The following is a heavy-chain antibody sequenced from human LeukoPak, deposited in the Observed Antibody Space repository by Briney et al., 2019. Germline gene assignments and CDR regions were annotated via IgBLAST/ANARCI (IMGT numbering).Heavy chain of an antibody. V-gene: IGHV3-66*01. CDR1: GFTVSSNY. CDR3: AKGTYYYDSSGYYYDDY. CDR2: IYSGGTT. D-gene: IGHD3-22*01. J-gene: IGHJ4*02. Sequence: GGSLRLSCAASGFTVSSNYMSWVRQAPGKGLEWVSVIYSGGTTYYADFVKGRFTISRDNSKNTLYLQMNSLRAEDTAVYYCAKGTYYYDSSGYYYDDYWGQGTLVTVSS.